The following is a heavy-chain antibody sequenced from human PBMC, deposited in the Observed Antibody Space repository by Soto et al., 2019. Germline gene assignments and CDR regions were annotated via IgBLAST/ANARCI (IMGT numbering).Heavy chain of an antibody. CDR2: ISTYNGHT. CDR1: GYTFTDYY. V-gene: IGHV1-18*04. J-gene: IGHJ6*02. Sequence: QVQLVQSGAEVKKPGASVKVSCKASGYTFTDYYMHWVRQAPGQGLEWMGWISTYNGHTTSAQQLQGRLTMTTDTSTSTASMELRSLRSDDAAVYFCARDWGQQWLAYGLDVWGQGTTVTVSS. D-gene: IGHD6-19*01. CDR3: ARDWGQQWLAYGLDV.